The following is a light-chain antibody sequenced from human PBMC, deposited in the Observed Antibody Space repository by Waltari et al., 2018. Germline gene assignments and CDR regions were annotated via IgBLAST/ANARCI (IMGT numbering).Light chain of an antibody. J-gene: IGLJ3*02. CDR3: QSYDSTNFWV. V-gene: IGLV6-57*02. Sequence: NFMLTQPHSVSASPGKTVTISCTGSGGSIATNYVQWYQQPPGSAPVTVIYEDDQRPSGVPDRFSGSIDTSSNSASLTISGLKTEDEADYYCQSYDSTNFWVFGGGTKVTVL. CDR1: GGSIATNY. CDR2: EDD.